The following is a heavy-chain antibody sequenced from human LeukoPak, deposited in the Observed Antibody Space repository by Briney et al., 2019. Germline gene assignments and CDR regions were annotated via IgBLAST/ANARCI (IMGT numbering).Heavy chain of an antibody. D-gene: IGHD2-2*01. Sequence: SETLSLTCAVYGGSFSGYYWSWIRQPPGKGLEWIGYIYYSGSTNYNPSLKSRVTISVGTSKNQFSLKLSSVTAADTAVYYCARDRCSSTSCWAFDIWGQGTMVTVSS. CDR3: ARDRCSSTSCWAFDI. J-gene: IGHJ3*02. CDR2: IYYSGST. V-gene: IGHV4-59*01. CDR1: GGSFSGYY.